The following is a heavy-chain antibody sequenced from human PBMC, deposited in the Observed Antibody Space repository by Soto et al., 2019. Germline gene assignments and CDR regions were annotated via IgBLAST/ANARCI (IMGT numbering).Heavy chain of an antibody. J-gene: IGHJ4*01. D-gene: IGHD3-22*01. V-gene: IGHV4-59*01. CDR2: IYYSGTS. CDR3: ARQGYDNSGFFFDL. Sequence: PSETLSLTCTLSGGSLGSYYWNWIRLPPGETLEWIGSIYYSGTSNYNPSLRSRVTMSVDTSENQFSLHLSSVTAADTAVYYCARQGYDNSGFFFDLWGHGALVTVSS. CDR1: GGSLGSYY.